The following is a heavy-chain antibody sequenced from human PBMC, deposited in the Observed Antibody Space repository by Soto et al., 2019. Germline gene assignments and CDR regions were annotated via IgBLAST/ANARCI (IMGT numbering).Heavy chain of an antibody. D-gene: IGHD6-6*01. CDR3: LREGHVFDVHYYGMDL. Sequence: LRLSCEASGYTFNDYSVDWVRQAPENGLECVSSISSSGTCIYYADSVKGRFAISRDNANSVMCLQMDTLRAEETAVYYCLREGHVFDVHYYGMDLWGKGNRVTVSS. CDR2: ISSSGTCI. J-gene: IGHJ6*04. V-gene: IGHV3-21*01. CDR1: GYTFNDYS.